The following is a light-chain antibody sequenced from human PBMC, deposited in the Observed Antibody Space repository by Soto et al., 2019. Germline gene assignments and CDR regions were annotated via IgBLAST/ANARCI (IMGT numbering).Light chain of an antibody. CDR3: QKSYSTPRI. CDR1: QSISSY. CDR2: AAS. V-gene: IGKV1-39*01. Sequence: DIQMTQSPSSLSASVGDRVTITCRASQSISSYLNWYQQKPWKAPKLLIYAASSLQSGVQSSFSGSGSGTDFTLTISSLKPEVFATYTWQKSYSTPRIFGGGTRVEIK. J-gene: IGKJ4*01.